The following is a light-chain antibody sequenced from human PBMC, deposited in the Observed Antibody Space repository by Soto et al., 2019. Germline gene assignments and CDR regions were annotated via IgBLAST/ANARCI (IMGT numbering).Light chain of an antibody. CDR1: QSITNW. J-gene: IGKJ1*01. CDR3: QQYNNYSPT. CDR2: DAS. V-gene: IGKV1-5*01. Sequence: DIQMTQSPSTLSAYVGDRVTITCRASQSITNWVAWYQQKPGKAPKLLIYDASNLESGVPSRFSGGGSGTDFPLTVSILQPDDFATYYCQQYNNYSPTFGQGTKVEV.